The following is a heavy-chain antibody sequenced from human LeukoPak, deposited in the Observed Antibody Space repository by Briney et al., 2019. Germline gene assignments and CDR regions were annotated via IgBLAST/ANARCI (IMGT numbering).Heavy chain of an antibody. CDR2: INPNSGGT. CDR3: ARSGSPGIAAAFFDY. V-gene: IGHV1-2*02. J-gene: IGHJ4*02. CDR1: GYTFTGYY. Sequence: ASVKVSCKASGYTFTGYYMHLVRQAPGQGLEWMGWINPNSGGTNYAQKFQGRVTMTRDTSISTAYMELSRLRSDDTAVYYCARSGSPGIAAAFFDYWGQGTLVTVSS. D-gene: IGHD6-13*01.